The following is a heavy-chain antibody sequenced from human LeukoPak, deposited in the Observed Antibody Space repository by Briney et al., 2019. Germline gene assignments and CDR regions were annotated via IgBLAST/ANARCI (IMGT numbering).Heavy chain of an antibody. CDR2: INHSGST. D-gene: IGHD3-10*01. CDR1: GGSFSGYY. J-gene: IGHJ4*02. Sequence: PSETLSLTCSVYGGSFSGYYGSWIRQPPGKGLEWIGEINHSGSTSYNPSLKSRVTISVDTSKHQFSLKLSSVTAAETALYYCARGRGEYWGQGTLVTVSS. CDR3: ARGRGEY. V-gene: IGHV4-34*01.